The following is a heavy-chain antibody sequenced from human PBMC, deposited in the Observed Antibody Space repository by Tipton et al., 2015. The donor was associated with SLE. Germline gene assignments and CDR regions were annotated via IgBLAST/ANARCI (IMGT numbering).Heavy chain of an antibody. V-gene: IGHV4-4*08. CDR3: AREEGYNWPFDF. CDR2: IYPGGST. J-gene: IGHJ4*02. D-gene: IGHD5-24*01. CDR1: GDSMNDYY. Sequence: TLSLTCTVSGDSMNDYYWIWIRQAPGKGLEWVGYIYPGGSTHHNPSLRSRVTISVDTSNNQFSLKLRSVSAADTAVYYCAREEGYNWPFDFWGQGTLVTVSS.